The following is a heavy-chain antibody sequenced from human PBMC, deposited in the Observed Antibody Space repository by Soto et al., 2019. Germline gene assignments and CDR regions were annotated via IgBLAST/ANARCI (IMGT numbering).Heavy chain of an antibody. CDR3: ARSLGLEVGAFDI. CDR2: IIPVFGTP. Sequence: QVQLVQSGAEVKKPGSSVKVSCKASGGTFNSYAVSWVRQAPAQRLEWMGVIIPVFGTPKYAQKFQGRVTITADVATSTAYMELNSLRSEDTAVYYCARSLGLEVGAFDIWGQGTMVIVSS. D-gene: IGHD3-22*01. J-gene: IGHJ3*02. CDR1: GGTFNSYA. V-gene: IGHV1-69*01.